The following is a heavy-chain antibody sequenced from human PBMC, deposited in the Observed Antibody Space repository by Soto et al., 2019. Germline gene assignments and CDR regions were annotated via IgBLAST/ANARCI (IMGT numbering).Heavy chain of an antibody. V-gene: IGHV4-30-2*01. CDR1: GGYVRSGSDY. D-gene: IGHD6-13*01. CDR3: ARVKGVKGPLDY. CDR2: IYHSGST. Sequence: PSETLSLTYTVSGGYVRSGSDYWSWIRQPPGKGLEWIGYIYHSGSTYYNPSLKSRVTISVDRSKNQFSLKLSSVTAADTAVYYCARVKGVKGPLDYWGQGTLVTVSS. J-gene: IGHJ4*02.